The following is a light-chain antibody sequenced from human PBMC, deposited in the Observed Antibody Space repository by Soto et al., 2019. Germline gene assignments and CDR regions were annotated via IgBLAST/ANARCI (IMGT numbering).Light chain of an antibody. CDR3: QQYGSSSWT. Sequence: PGERATLSCRASQSVSSSYLAWYQQKPGQAPRLLIYGASSRATGIPDRFSGSGSGTDFTLTISRLEPEDFAVYYCQQYGSSSWTFGQGTKVDI. CDR1: QSVSSSY. CDR2: GAS. J-gene: IGKJ1*01. V-gene: IGKV3-20*01.